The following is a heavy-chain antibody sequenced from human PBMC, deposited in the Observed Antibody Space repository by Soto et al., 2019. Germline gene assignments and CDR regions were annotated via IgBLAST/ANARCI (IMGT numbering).Heavy chain of an antibody. CDR3: AIGPRHHSSSFY. D-gene: IGHD6-13*01. CDR2: INHSGST. J-gene: IGHJ4*02. Sequence: SETLSLTCAVYGGSFSGYYWSWIRQPPGKGLEWIGEINHSGSTNYNPSLKSRVTISVDTSKNQFSLKLSSVTAADTAVYYCAIGPRHHSSSFYWGQGTLVTV. V-gene: IGHV4-34*01. CDR1: GGSFSGYY.